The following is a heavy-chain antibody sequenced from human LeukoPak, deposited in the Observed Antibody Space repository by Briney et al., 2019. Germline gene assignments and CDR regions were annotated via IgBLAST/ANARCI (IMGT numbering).Heavy chain of an antibody. J-gene: IGHJ6*02. V-gene: IGHV3-53*01. Sequence: GGSLRLSCAASGFTVSSNYMSWVRQAPGKGLEWVSVIYSGGSTYYADSVKGRFTISRDNSKNTLYLQMNSLRAEGTAVYYCARDPSLPYCSGGSCYSHYYYYGMDVWGQGTTVTVSS. CDR2: IYSGGST. CDR3: ARDPSLPYCSGGSCYSHYYYYGMDV. CDR1: GFTVSSNY. D-gene: IGHD2-15*01.